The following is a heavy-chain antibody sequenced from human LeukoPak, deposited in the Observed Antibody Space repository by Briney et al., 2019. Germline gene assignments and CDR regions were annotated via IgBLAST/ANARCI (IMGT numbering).Heavy chain of an antibody. CDR3: ARAGGGYSSGWGAFDI. J-gene: IGHJ3*02. CDR1: GYTFTAYY. V-gene: IGHV1-2*02. CDR2: INPASGGT. Sequence: ASMKVSCKASGYTFTAYYIHWVRQAPGQGLEWMGWINPASGGTSYAQKFQGRVTMTSDTSISTAYMELSRLRSDDTAVYFCARAGGGYSSGWGAFDIWGQGTMVTGSS. D-gene: IGHD5-18*01.